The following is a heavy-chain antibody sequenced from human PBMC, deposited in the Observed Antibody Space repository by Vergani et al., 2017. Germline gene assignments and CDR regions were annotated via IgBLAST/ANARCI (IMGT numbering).Heavy chain of an antibody. Sequence: QVQLVQSGAEVKKPGASVKVSCKASGYTFTGYYMHWVRQAPGQGLEWMGWINPNSGGTNYAQKFQGRVTMTRDTSISTAYMELSRLRSDDTAVYYCASPIAARAYYYGMDVWGQWTTVTVSS. J-gene: IGHJ6*02. CDR2: INPNSGGT. V-gene: IGHV1-2*02. D-gene: IGHD6-13*01. CDR3: ASPIAARAYYYGMDV. CDR1: GYTFTGYY.